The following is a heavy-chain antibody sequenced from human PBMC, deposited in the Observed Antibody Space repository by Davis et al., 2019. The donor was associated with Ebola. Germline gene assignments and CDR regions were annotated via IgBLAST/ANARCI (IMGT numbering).Heavy chain of an antibody. D-gene: IGHD4-17*01. CDR2: IYHSGST. V-gene: IGHV4-30-2*01. CDR3: ARESTVTTVFDY. CDR1: GGSISSGGYS. Sequence: MPSETLSLTCAVSGGSISSGGYSWSWIRQPPGKGLEWIGYIYHSGSTYYNPSLMSRVTISVDRSKNQFSLKLSSVTAADTAVYYCARESTVTTVFDYWGQGTLVTVSS. J-gene: IGHJ4*02.